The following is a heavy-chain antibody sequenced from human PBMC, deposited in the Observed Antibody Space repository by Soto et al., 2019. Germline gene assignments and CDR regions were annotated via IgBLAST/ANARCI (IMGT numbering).Heavy chain of an antibody. D-gene: IGHD2-8*01. CDR1: GYTFSRYG. V-gene: IGHV1-18*01. Sequence: QGQLVQSGPEAKKPGASVKVSCKASGYTFSRYGISWVRQAPGQGLEWMGWISGYNCDTKYAMKVQGRVTMTIDTSTYTAHMELRSLTSDDTAIYYCAKNGQPPYYYYGMDVWGQGTTVTVSS. CDR2: ISGYNCDT. CDR3: AKNGQPPYYYYGMDV. J-gene: IGHJ6*02.